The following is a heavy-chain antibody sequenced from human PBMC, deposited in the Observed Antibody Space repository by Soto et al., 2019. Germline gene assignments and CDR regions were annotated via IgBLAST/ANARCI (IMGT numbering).Heavy chain of an antibody. J-gene: IGHJ3*02. D-gene: IGHD6-13*01. CDR3: ARGGIAADGTRGDDAFDI. Sequence: GGSLRLSCAASGFTFSDFALHWVRQAPGKGLEWLTLISYDATSTYFADSVRGRFSISRDNSQNSLYLQMNSLRAGDTAVYYCARGGIAADGTRGDDAFDIWGQGPMVTVSS. V-gene: IGHV3-30*14. CDR2: ISYDATST. CDR1: GFTFSDFA.